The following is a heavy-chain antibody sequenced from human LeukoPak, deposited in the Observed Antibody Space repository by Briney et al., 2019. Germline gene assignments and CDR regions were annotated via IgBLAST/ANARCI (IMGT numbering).Heavy chain of an antibody. V-gene: IGHV4-38-2*02. CDR3: ASYGAPERYSYGPYYFDY. CDR2: IYHSGST. CDR1: GYSISSGYY. J-gene: IGHJ4*02. D-gene: IGHD5-18*01. Sequence: SETLSLTCTVSGYSISSGYYWGWIRQPPEKGLEWIGSIYHSGSTYYNPSLKSRVTISVDTSKNQFSLKLSSVTAADTAVYYCASYGAPERYSYGPYYFDYWGQGTLVTVSS.